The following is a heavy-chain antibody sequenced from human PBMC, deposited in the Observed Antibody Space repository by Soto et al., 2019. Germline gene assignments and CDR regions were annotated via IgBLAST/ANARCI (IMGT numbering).Heavy chain of an antibody. D-gene: IGHD3-16*01. CDR2: LSWNTGSI. CDR1: GFTFDDYA. Sequence: VQLVESGGGLVQPGRSLRLSCAASGFTFDDYAMHWVRQAPGKGLEWVSGLSWNTGSIGYADSVKGRFTISRDNAKISLYLQMNSLTPEDTALYYCAKGSPGGVYYGMDVWGQGTTVTVSS. J-gene: IGHJ6*02. CDR3: AKGSPGGVYYGMDV. V-gene: IGHV3-9*01.